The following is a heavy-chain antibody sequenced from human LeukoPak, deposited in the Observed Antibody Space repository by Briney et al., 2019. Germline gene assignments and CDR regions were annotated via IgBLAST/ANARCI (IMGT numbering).Heavy chain of an antibody. D-gene: IGHD6-13*01. J-gene: IGHJ4*02. CDR3: ARDRGKSIAAEGPIDY. Sequence: GGSLRLSCAASGFTFSSYSMNWVRQAPGKGLEWVSSISSSSSYIYYADSVKGRFTISRDNAKNSLYLQMNSLRAEDTAVYYCARDRGKSIAAEGPIDYWGQGTLVTVSS. CDR2: ISSSSSYI. CDR1: GFTFSSYS. V-gene: IGHV3-21*01.